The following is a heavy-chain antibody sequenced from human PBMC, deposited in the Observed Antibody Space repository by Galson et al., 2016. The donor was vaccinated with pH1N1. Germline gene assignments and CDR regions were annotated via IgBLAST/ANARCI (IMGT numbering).Heavy chain of an antibody. CDR3: ARLTLRSVEEYYFDY. J-gene: IGHJ4*02. Sequence: TLSLTCAVSGGSISSGGYYWSWIRQHPGKGLEWIGYIFYSGSTYYNPSLKSRVTISVDTSKNQFSLRLSSVTAADTAVYYCARLTLRSVEEYYFDYWGQGTLVTVSS. D-gene: IGHD3-3*01. V-gene: IGHV4-31*11. CDR2: IFYSGST. CDR1: GGSISSGGYY.